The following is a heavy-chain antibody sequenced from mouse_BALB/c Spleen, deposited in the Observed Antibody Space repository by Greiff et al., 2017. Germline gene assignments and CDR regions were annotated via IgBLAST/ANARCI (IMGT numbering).Heavy chain of an antibody. CDR2: IWAGGST. CDR3: ARKYGNYAMDY. CDR1: GFSLTSYG. D-gene: IGHD2-10*02. Sequence: VQLQESGPGLVAPSQSLSITCTVSGFSLTSYGVHWVRQPPGKGLEWLGVIWAGGSTNYNSALMSRLSISKDNSKSQVFLKMNSLQTDDTAMYYCARKYGNYAMDYWGQGTSVTVSS. J-gene: IGHJ4*01. V-gene: IGHV2-9*02.